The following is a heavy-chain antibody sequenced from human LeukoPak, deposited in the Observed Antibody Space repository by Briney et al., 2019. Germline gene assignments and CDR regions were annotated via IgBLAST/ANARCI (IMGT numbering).Heavy chain of an antibody. D-gene: IGHD6-19*01. CDR2: INPNSGGT. Sequence: GASVKVSCKASGYTFTGYYMHWVRQVPGQGLEWMGWINPNSGGTNYAQKFQGRVTMTRDTSISTAYMELSRLRSDDTAVYYCARAPEQWLVYYFDYWGQGTLVTVSS. V-gene: IGHV1-2*02. J-gene: IGHJ4*02. CDR3: ARAPEQWLVYYFDY. CDR1: GYTFTGYY.